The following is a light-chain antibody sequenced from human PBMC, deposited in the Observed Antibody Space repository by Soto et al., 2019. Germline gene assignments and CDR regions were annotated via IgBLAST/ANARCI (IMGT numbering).Light chain of an antibody. Sequence: DLQMTQSPSSLSASVGDRDTITCRASQSIINYLNWYQHQPGKAPKLLIYAASSLQSGVPSRFSGSGSGTDFTLTISSLQPEDFATYYCQQSYSAPLTFGGGTKVDIK. CDR1: QSIINY. J-gene: IGKJ4*01. CDR3: QQSYSAPLT. CDR2: AAS. V-gene: IGKV1-39*01.